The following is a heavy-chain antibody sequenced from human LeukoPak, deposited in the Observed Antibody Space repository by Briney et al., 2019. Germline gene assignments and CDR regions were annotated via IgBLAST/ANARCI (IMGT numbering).Heavy chain of an antibody. CDR1: GFTFSSYS. V-gene: IGHV3-21*01. CDR2: ISSSSSYI. CDR3: ARDPYSGNYGAYYYYYMDV. Sequence: GGSLRLSCAASGFTFSSYSMNWVRQAPGKGLEWVSSISSSSSYIYYADSVKGRFTISRDNAKNSLFLQMDSLGPEDTAVYFCARDPYSGNYGAYYYYYMDVWGKGTTVTISS. J-gene: IGHJ6*03. D-gene: IGHD5-12*01.